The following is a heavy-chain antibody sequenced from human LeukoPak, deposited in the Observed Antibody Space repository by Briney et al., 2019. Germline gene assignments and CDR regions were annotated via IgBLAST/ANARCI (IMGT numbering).Heavy chain of an antibody. CDR1: GFTFSSYA. CDR2: ISGSGGST. CDR3: AKDSRLWFGELLSDPLYYFDY. D-gene: IGHD3-10*01. V-gene: IGHV3-23*01. J-gene: IGHJ4*02. Sequence: GGSLRLSCAASGFTFSSYAMSWVRQAPGKGLEWVSAISGSGGSTYYADSVKGRFTISRDNSKNTLYLQMNSLRAEDTAVYYCAKDSRLWFGELLSDPLYYFDYWGQGTLVTVSS.